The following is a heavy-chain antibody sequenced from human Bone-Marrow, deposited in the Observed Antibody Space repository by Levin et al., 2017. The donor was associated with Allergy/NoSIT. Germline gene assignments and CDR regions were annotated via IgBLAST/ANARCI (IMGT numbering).Heavy chain of an antibody. CDR3: AKETGLPAYGAYFDH. CDR2: INSDETNT. Sequence: GGSLRLSCVASGFTFSSYWMYWVRQAPGKGLVWVSRINSDETNTNYADSVKGRFTISRDNAKNTLFLQMSSLRVEDTAVYYCAKETGLPAYGAYFDHWGQGALVTVSS. V-gene: IGHV3-74*01. CDR1: GFTFSSYW. J-gene: IGHJ4*02. D-gene: IGHD4/OR15-4a*01.